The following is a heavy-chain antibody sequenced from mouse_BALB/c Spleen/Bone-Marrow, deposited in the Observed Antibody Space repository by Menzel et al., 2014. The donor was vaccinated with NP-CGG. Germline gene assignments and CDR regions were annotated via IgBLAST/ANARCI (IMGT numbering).Heavy chain of an antibody. Sequence: VHVKQSGPELVKPGASVKMSCKASGYTFXSYVTHWVKQKPGQGLEWIGYINPYNDGTKYNEKFKGKATLTSDKSSSTAYMELSSLTSEDSAVYYCARRGRIAEALGYWGQGATLTVSS. CDR3: ARRGRIAEALGY. CDR1: GYTFXSYV. D-gene: IGHD6-1*01. CDR2: INPYNDGT. J-gene: IGHJ2*01. V-gene: IGHV1-14*01.